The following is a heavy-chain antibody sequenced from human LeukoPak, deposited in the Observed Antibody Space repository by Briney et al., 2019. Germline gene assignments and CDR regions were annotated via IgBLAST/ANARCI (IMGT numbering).Heavy chain of an antibody. J-gene: IGHJ5*02. CDR1: GYTFTGYY. CDR3: ARGGYYGSGSYPFVFDP. V-gene: IGHV1-2*02. D-gene: IGHD3-10*01. Sequence: ASVKVSCKASGYTFTGYYMHWVRQAPGQGLEWMGWINPNSGGTNYAQKFQGRVTMTRDTSISTAYMELSRLRSDDTAVYYCARGGYYGSGSYPFVFDPWGQGSLVTVSS. CDR2: INPNSGGT.